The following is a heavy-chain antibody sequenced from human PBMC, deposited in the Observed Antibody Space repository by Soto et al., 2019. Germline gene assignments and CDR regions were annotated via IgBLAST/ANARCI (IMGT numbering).Heavy chain of an antibody. D-gene: IGHD1-1*01. CDR3: ARGLATLPVFAFDI. V-gene: IGHV2-5*01. J-gene: IGHJ3*02. Sequence: ESSPTLVNPTQTLTLTCTLSGISLSTSGVGLGWIRQTPGKALEWLALVYWNDDKHYSPSLKSRLTITKDTSKNQAILTMTNMDPVDTATXFCARGLATLPVFAFDIWGQGTVVTVSS. CDR1: GISLSTSGVG. CDR2: VYWNDDK.